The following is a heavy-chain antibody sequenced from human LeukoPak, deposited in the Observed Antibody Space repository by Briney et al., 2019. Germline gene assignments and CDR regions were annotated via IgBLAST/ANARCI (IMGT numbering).Heavy chain of an antibody. D-gene: IGHD4-23*01. Sequence: HPGGSLRLSCAASGFAFSSYAMSWVRQPPGKGLEWVSVISRRDDYTYYADSAKGRFTISRDNSKNTLYLQMNSLRAEDTAVYYCAKYYGGNSALDCWGQGTLVTVSS. J-gene: IGHJ4*02. CDR1: GFAFSSYA. V-gene: IGHV3-23*01. CDR3: AKYYGGNSALDC. CDR2: ISRRDDYT.